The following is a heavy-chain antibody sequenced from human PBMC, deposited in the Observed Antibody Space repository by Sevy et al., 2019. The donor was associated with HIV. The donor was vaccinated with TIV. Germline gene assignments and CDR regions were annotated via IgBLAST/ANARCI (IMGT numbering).Heavy chain of an antibody. D-gene: IGHD3-16*02. V-gene: IGHV1-69*13. CDR2: IIPIFGTA. CDR1: GGTFSSYA. CDR3: ARSVSGSYRYDAFDI. Sequence: ASVKVSCKASGGTFSSYAISWVRQAPGQGLEWMGGIIPIFGTANYAQKFQGRVTITADESTSTDYMELSSLRSEDTAVYYCARSVSGSYRYDAFDIWGQGTMVTVSS. J-gene: IGHJ3*02.